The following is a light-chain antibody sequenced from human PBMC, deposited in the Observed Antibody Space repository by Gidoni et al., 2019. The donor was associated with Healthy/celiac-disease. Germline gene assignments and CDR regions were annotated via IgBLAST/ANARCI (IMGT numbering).Light chain of an antibody. J-gene: IGLJ2*01. CDR1: SSNIGAGYD. V-gene: IGLV1-40*01. CDR3: QSYDSSLSGSVV. CDR2: GNI. Sequence: QSVLTPPPSVSGAPGQRVPISCTGSSSNIGAGYDVHWYQQLPGTAPKLLIYGNINRPSGVPDRFSGSKSGTSASLAITGLQAEDEADYYCQSYDSSLSGSVVFGGGTKLTVL.